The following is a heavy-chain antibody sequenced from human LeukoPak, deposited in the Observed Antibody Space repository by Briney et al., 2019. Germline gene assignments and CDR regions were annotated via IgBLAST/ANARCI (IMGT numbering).Heavy chain of an antibody. V-gene: IGHV1-18*01. CDR2: ISAYNGNT. CDR1: GGTFKNYS. J-gene: IGHJ4*02. CDR3: ARDRFAITMIVVVPFDY. Sequence: ASVKVSRKASGGTFKNYSLSWVRQAPGQGLEWMGWISAYNGNTNYAQKLQGRVTMTTDTSTSTAYMELRSLRSDDTAVYYCARDRFAITMIVVVPFDYWGQGTLVTVSS. D-gene: IGHD3-22*01.